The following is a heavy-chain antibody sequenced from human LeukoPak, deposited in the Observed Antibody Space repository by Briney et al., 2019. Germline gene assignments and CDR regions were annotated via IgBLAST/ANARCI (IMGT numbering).Heavy chain of an antibody. CDR2: IIPIFGTA. CDR3: ARPLEMATIPYDAFDI. D-gene: IGHD5-24*01. J-gene: IGHJ3*02. CDR1: GGTFSSYA. Sequence: ASVKVSCKASGGTFSSYAISWVRQAPGQGLERMGGIIPIFGTANYAQKFQGRVTITADESTSTAYMELSSLRSEDTAVYYCARPLEMATIPYDAFDIWGQGTMVTVSS. V-gene: IGHV1-69*13.